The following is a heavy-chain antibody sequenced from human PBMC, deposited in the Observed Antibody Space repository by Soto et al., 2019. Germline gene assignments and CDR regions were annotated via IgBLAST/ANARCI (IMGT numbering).Heavy chain of an antibody. V-gene: IGHV1-69*13. CDR3: VIDYGAKPSSS. J-gene: IGHJ4*02. Sequence: SMKVSCQASGGTLSSYRLNWMRQAPGQGLEWVGGIAPLYRPADYAQKFPGRVPITADESARTSYLELRRLQSQDTAVSHCVIDYGAKPSSSWGQGSLVTVTS. CDR2: IAPLYRPA. CDR1: GGTLSSYR. D-gene: IGHD6-13*01.